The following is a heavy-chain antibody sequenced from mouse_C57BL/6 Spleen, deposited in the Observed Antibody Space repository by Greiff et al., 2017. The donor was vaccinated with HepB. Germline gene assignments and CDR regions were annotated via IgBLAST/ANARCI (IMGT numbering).Heavy chain of an antibody. J-gene: IGHJ3*01. CDR1: GYTFTSYG. V-gene: IGHV1-81*01. D-gene: IGHD1-1*01. CDR3: ARREDYGSPAWFAY. Sequence: VKLQESGAELARPGASVKLSCKASGYTFTSYGISWVKQRTGQGLEWIGEIYPRSGNTYYNEKFKGKATLTADKSSSTAYMELRSLTSEDSAVYFCARREDYGSPAWFAYWGQGTLVTVSA. CDR2: IYPRSGNT.